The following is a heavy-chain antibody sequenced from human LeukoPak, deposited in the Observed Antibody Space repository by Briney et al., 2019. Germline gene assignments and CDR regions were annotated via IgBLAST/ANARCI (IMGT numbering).Heavy chain of an antibody. D-gene: IGHD3-16*01. J-gene: IGHJ3*02. CDR2: INPNSGGT. V-gene: IGHV1-2*02. CDR3: ARDPRWPWGDKVFDDI. Sequence: ASVKVSCKASGYTLTGYYMHWVRQAPGQGLEWMGWINPNSGGTNYAQKFQGRVTMTRDTSISTAYMELSRLRSDDTAVYYCARDPRWPWGDKVFDDIWGQGTMVTVSS. CDR1: GYTLTGYY.